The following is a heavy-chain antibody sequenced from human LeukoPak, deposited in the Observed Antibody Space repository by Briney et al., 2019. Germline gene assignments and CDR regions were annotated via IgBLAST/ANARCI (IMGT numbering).Heavy chain of an antibody. D-gene: IGHD6-13*01. CDR1: GGSISDYY. CDR3: ARHWLEAAKTYSYWFDP. V-gene: IGHV4-4*09. CDR2: IYRGGTI. Sequence: SETLSLTCSVSGGSISDYYWSWLRQPPGKGLEWIGYIYRGGTINYNPSLKSRVTMLLDTSRNQIPLMLNSVTAADTAVYYCARHWLEAAKTYSYWFDPWGQGTLVTVSS. J-gene: IGHJ5*02.